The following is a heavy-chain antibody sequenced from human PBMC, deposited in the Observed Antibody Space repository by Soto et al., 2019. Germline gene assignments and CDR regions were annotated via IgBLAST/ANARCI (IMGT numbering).Heavy chain of an antibody. CDR2: INHSGST. Sequence: SETLSLTCAVYGGSFSGYYWSWIRQPPGKGLEWIGEINHSGSTNYNPSLKSRVTISVDTSKNQFSLKLSSVTAADTAVYYCARHLRDNWTPFYYYGMDVWGQGTTVTVSS. V-gene: IGHV4-34*01. CDR3: ARHLRDNWTPFYYYGMDV. CDR1: GGSFSGYY. J-gene: IGHJ6*02. D-gene: IGHD1-20*01.